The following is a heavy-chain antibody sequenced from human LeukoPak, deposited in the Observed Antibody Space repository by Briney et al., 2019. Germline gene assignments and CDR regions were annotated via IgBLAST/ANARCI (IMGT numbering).Heavy chain of an antibody. J-gene: IGHJ1*01. CDR1: GDSVSRSDSY. D-gene: IGHD3-22*01. CDR3: ARRRYYDGSGYLE. CDR2: IYYSGRT. V-gene: IGHV4-39*01. Sequence: SETLSLTCSVSGDSVSRSDSYWDWIRQPPGKRLEWIGTIYYSGRTCYSPSLKSRVTMSVDPSNNQFSLNLRSVTAADTALYYCARRRYYDGSGYLEWGQGTLLSVSS.